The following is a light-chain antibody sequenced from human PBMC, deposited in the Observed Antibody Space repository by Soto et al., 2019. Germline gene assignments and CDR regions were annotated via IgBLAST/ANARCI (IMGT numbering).Light chain of an antibody. V-gene: IGLV1-47*01. CDR2: RNN. Sequence: QSVLTQPPSASGTPGQRVTISCSGSSSNIGSNYVYWYQQLPGTAPKLLIYRNNQRPSGVPDRFSGSKSGTSASLAISGRQSEEEADYYCAAWDDSLNGYVFGTGTKVTVL. CDR1: SSNIGSNY. J-gene: IGLJ1*01. CDR3: AAWDDSLNGYV.